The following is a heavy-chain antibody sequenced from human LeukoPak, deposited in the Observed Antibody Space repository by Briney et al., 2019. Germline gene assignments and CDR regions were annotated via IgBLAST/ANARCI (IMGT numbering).Heavy chain of an antibody. CDR3: AREQWLAIDY. Sequence: GGSLRLSCAASGFTFSTYTMAWVRQAPGGGLEWVSGISDNGGRTYYADSVKGRFAISRDDSKNTLYLQMNSLRAEDTAVYYCAREQWLAIDYWGQGTLVTVSS. D-gene: IGHD6-19*01. CDR1: GFTFSTYT. CDR2: ISDNGGRT. J-gene: IGHJ4*02. V-gene: IGHV3-23*01.